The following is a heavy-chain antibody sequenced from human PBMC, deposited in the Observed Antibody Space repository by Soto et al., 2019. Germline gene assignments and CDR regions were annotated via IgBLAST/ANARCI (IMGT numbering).Heavy chain of an antibody. Sequence: EVQLVESGGGLVQPGGSLRLSCAASGFTFSSYSMNWVRQAPGKGLEWVSYISSSSSTIYYVDSVKGRFTISRDNAKNSLYLQMNSLRDADTAVYYCARDVSGLNWFDPWGQGTLVTVSS. V-gene: IGHV3-48*02. CDR2: ISSSSSTI. D-gene: IGHD5-12*01. J-gene: IGHJ5*02. CDR1: GFTFSSYS. CDR3: ARDVSGLNWFDP.